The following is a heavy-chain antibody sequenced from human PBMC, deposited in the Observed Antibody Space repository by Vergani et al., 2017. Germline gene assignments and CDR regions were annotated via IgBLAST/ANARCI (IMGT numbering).Heavy chain of an antibody. J-gene: IGHJ5*02. V-gene: IGHV3-43*01. CDR2: ISWDGGST. CDR3: AKDAGITMIAGWFDP. Sequence: EVQLVESGGVVVQPGGSLRLSCAASGFTFDDYTMHWVRQAPGKGLEWVSLISWDGGSTYYADSVKGLFTISRDNSKNSLYLQMNSLRTEDTALYYCAKDAGITMIAGWFDPWGQGTLVTVSS. CDR1: GFTFDDYT. D-gene: IGHD3-22*01.